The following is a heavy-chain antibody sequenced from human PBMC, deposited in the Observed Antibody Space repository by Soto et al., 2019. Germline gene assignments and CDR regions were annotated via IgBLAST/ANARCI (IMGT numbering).Heavy chain of an antibody. CDR2: TSGSGSNT. D-gene: IGHD3-22*01. J-gene: IGHJ4*02. CDR3: AKHTAYESSGYYGSLNYYFDN. CDR1: GFTFRIYA. V-gene: IGHV3-23*01. Sequence: PGGSLRLSCAASGFTFRIYAMGWVRQAPGKGLEWVSDTSGSGSNTYATDSVKGRFTISRDNSKNTLYLQMNSLRAEDTAVYYCAKHTAYESSGYYGSLNYYFDNCGQGTLVTVSS.